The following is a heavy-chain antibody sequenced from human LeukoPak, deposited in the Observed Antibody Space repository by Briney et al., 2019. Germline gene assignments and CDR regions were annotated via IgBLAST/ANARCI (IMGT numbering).Heavy chain of an antibody. D-gene: IGHD7-27*01. CDR1: GGSISNTNW. J-gene: IGHJ2*01. CDR2: VNLQGST. Sequence: SETLSLTCGVSGGSISNTNWWTWVRPPPGKGLEWIGEVNLQGSTNYNPSLKSRVAISVDKSENHISLKLTSVTAADTAVYYCARGQTQTGEPGRWYFDLWGRGTLVTVSS. CDR3: ARGQTQTGEPGRWYFDL. V-gene: IGHV4-4*02.